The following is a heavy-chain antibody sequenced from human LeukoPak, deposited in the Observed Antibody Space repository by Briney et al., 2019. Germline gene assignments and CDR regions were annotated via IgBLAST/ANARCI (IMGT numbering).Heavy chain of an antibody. CDR1: GYTFTGYY. D-gene: IGHD2-2*01. J-gene: IGHJ6*02. V-gene: IGHV1-2*02. CDR2: INPNSGGT. Sequence: ASVKVSCKASGYTFTGYYMHWVRQAPGQGLEWMGWINPNSGGTNYAQKFQGRVTMTRDTSISTAYMELSRLRSDDTAVYYCARDYPMGYCSSTSCLPYYYGMDVWGQGTTVTVPS. CDR3: ARDYPMGYCSSTSCLPYYYGMDV.